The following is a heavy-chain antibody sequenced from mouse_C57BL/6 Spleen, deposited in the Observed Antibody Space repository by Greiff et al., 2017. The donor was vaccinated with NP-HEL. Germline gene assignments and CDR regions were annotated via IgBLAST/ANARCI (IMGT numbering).Heavy chain of an antibody. Sequence: QVQLQQPGAELVMPGASVKLSCKASGYTFTSYWMHWVKQRPGQGLEWIGEIDPSDSYTNYNQKFKGKSTLTVDKSASTAYMQLSSLTSEDSAVYYCARRGTGDPFDYWGQGTTLTVSS. V-gene: IGHV1-69*01. CDR2: IDPSDSYT. CDR3: ARRGTGDPFDY. D-gene: IGHD4-1*01. CDR1: GYTFTSYW. J-gene: IGHJ2*01.